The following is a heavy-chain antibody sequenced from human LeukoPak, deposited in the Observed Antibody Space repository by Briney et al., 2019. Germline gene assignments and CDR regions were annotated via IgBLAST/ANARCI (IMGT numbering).Heavy chain of an antibody. CDR3: ARDLGISGWYAPPLGYFDY. V-gene: IGHV1-2*02. J-gene: IGHJ4*02. D-gene: IGHD6-19*01. CDR1: GYTFTGYY. Sequence: ASVKVSCKASGYTFTGYYMHWVRQAPGQGLEWMGWINPNSGGTNYAQKFQGRVTMTRDTSISTTYMELSRLRSDDTAVYYCARDLGISGWYAPPLGYFDYWGQGTLVTVSS. CDR2: INPNSGGT.